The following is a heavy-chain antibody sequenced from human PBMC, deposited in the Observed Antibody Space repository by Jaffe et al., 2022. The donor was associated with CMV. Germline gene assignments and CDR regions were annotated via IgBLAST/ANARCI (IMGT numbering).Heavy chain of an antibody. Sequence: QLQLQESGPGLVKPSETLSLICTVSGDSITSSSYYWGWLRQPPGKGLEWIGSIYYSGSTFYNPSLRSRVTISVDTSDNQFSLKLRSVTAADTAVYYCARSRGMYSSGWEYHGLDVWGQGTTVTVSS. V-gene: IGHV4-39*01. CDR3: ARSRGMYSSGWEYHGLDV. J-gene: IGHJ6*02. CDR1: GDSITSSSYY. D-gene: IGHD6-19*01. CDR2: IYYSGST.